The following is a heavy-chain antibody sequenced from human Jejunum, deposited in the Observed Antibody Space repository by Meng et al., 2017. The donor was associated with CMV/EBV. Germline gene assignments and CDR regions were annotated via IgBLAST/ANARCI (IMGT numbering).Heavy chain of an antibody. V-gene: IGHV3-66*02. CDR2: IYSDHSGGTT. D-gene: IGHD3-3*01. CDR3: AKALTISGVLQQYYYFDH. Sequence: NYISWVRQAPGKGLEWVSIIYSDHSGGTTYYADSVEGRFTISRDDSKNRVDLQMIGLRREDTAVYYCAKALTISGVLQQYYYFDHWGHGALVTVSS. CDR1: NY. J-gene: IGHJ4*01.